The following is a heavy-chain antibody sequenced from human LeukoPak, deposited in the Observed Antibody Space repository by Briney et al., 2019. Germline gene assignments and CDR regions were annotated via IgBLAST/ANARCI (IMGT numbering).Heavy chain of an antibody. J-gene: IGHJ4*02. CDR1: GFTFSSYA. V-gene: IGHV3-23*01. Sequence: GGSLRLSCAASGFTFSSYAMSWVRQAPGRGLEWVSAISGSGGSAYYADSVKGRFTISRDNSKNTLYLQMNSLRAEDTAVYYCARAVAVAAPFDYWGQGTLVTVSS. CDR3: ARAVAVAAPFDY. CDR2: ISGSGGSA. D-gene: IGHD6-19*01.